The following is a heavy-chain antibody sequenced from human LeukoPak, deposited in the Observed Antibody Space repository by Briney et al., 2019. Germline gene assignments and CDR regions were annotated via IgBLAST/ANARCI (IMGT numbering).Heavy chain of an antibody. V-gene: IGHV4-59*12. CDR3: ARDGDGMAINAAFDI. CDR1: GCSISSYY. CDR2: IYYGGST. Sequence: SETLSLTCTVSGCSISSYYWSWIRQPPGKGLEWIWYIYYGGSTNYNPSVKSRFTISVDTSKNQFSLKLSCVTAADTAVYYCARDGDGMAINAAFDIWGQGTMVTVSS. D-gene: IGHD3-10*01. J-gene: IGHJ3*02.